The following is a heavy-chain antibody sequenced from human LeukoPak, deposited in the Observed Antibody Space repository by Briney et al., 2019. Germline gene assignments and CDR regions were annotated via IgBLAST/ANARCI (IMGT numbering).Heavy chain of an antibody. J-gene: IGHJ3*02. Sequence: PSETLSLTCTVSGGSISSGSYYWSWIRQPAGKGLEWIGRIYTSGSTNYNPSLKSRVTISVDTSKNQFSLKLSSVTAADTAAYYCARTGNWGAFDIWGQGTMVTGSS. CDR2: IYTSGST. CDR1: GGSISSGSYY. V-gene: IGHV4-61*02. CDR3: ARTGNWGAFDI. D-gene: IGHD3-16*01.